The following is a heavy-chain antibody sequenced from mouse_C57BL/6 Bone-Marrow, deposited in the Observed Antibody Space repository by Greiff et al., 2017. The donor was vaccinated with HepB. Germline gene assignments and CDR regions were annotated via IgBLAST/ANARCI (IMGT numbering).Heavy chain of an antibody. CDR3: ARESPHYDERAWFAY. CDR2: IDPEDGET. D-gene: IGHD1-2*01. CDR1: GFNIKDYY. Sequence: EVQLQQSGAELVKPGASVKLSSTASGFNIKDYYMHWVKQRTEQGLEWIGRIDPEDGETKYAPKFQGKATITAETSSNTAYLQLSSLTSEDTAVYYCARESPHYDERAWFAYWGQGTLVTVSA. V-gene: IGHV14-2*01. J-gene: IGHJ3*01.